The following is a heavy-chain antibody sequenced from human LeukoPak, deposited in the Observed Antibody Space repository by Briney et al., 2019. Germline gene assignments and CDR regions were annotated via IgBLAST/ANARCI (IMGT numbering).Heavy chain of an antibody. D-gene: IGHD3-22*01. CDR1: GGSISSSSYY. CDR3: ARVDTGFDP. V-gene: IGHV4-39*07. J-gene: IGHJ5*02. CDR2: IYYSGST. Sequence: SETLSLTCTVSGGSISSSSYYWGWIRQPPGKGLEWIGSIYYSGSTYYNPSLKSRVTISVDTSKNQFSLKLSSVTAADTAVYYCARVDTGFDPWGQGTLVTVSS.